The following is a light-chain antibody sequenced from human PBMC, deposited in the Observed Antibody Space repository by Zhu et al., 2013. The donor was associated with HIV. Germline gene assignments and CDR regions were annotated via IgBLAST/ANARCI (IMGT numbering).Light chain of an antibody. CDR2: DTN. CDR1: SSDIGNNY. J-gene: IGLJ2*01. V-gene: IGLV1-51*01. Sequence: QSVLTQPPSVSAAPGQKVTISCSGSSSDIGNNYVSWYQQLPATAPKLLIYDTNKRPSGIPDRFSGSTSGTSATLGITGLQSGDEADYYCATWDGSPSVGAVVFGGGTKVTVL. CDR3: ATWDGSPSVGAVV.